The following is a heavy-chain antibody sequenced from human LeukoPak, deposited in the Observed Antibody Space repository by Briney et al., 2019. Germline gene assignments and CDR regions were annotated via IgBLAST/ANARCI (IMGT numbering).Heavy chain of an antibody. CDR1: GGSISGYY. CDR3: AVGYCSGGSCPRTDY. V-gene: IGHV4-34*01. J-gene: IGHJ4*02. Sequence: PSETLSLTCTVSGGSISGYYWSWIRQPPGKGLEWIGEINHSGSTNYNPSLKSRVTISVDTSKNQFSLKLSSVTAADTAVYYCAVGYCSGGSCPRTDYWGQGTLVTVSS. D-gene: IGHD2-15*01. CDR2: INHSGST.